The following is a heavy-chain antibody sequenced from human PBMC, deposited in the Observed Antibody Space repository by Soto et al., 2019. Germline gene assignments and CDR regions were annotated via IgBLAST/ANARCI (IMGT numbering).Heavy chain of an antibody. CDR3: TTGSVEGI. Sequence: EVQLVESAGGLVKPGGSLRLSCVASGFSFNEAWMNWVRQAPGEGLEWVGRIKTSAGGGATDYAAPAQGRFTISRDDSKNALYLHMNSLRTEDTAIYYWTTGSVEGIWGQGTTVTGSS. D-gene: IGHD2-15*01. J-gene: IGHJ6*02. CDR1: GFSFNEAW. CDR2: IKTSAGGGAT. V-gene: IGHV3-15*07.